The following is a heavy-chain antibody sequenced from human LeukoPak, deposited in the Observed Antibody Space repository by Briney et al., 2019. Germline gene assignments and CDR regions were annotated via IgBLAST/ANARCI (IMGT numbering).Heavy chain of an antibody. J-gene: IGHJ6*02. CDR1: GFTFSSYA. D-gene: IGHD3-10*01. Sequence: PGGSLRLSCAASGFTFSSYAMSWVRQAPGKGLEWVSAISGSGGSTYYADSVKGRFTISRDNSKNTLYLQMNSLRAEDTAVYYCAKDAYYYGSRKTLGYYYGMDVWGQGTTVTVSS. V-gene: IGHV3-23*01. CDR3: AKDAYYYGSRKTLGYYYGMDV. CDR2: ISGSGGST.